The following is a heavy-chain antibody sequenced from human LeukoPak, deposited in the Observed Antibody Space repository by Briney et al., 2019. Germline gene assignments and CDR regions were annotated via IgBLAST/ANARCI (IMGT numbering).Heavy chain of an antibody. CDR3: ARDSPHCSSTSCPPPYYYYMDV. V-gene: IGHV4-61*02. Sequence: TLSLTCTVSGGSISSGSYYWSWIRQPAGKGLEWIGRIYTSGSTNYNPSLKSRVTISVDTSKNQFSLKLSSVTAADTAVYYCARDSPHCSSTSCPPPYYYYMDVWGKGTTVTVSS. J-gene: IGHJ6*03. CDR2: IYTSGST. CDR1: GGSISSGSYY. D-gene: IGHD2-2*01.